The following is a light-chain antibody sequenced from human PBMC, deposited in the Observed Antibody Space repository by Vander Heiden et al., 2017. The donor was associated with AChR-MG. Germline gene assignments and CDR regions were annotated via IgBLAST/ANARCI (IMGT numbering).Light chain of an antibody. CDR3: ASYTSSSSLPYV. CDR2: DVT. Sequence: QSALTQPASVSGSPGQSITTPRTGTSSDIGGYNYVPWYQHHPGKAPKFMIYDVTKRPSGVSNRFSGSKSGNTASRTISGLLAEDEADYYCASYTSSSSLPYVFGTGTKVTVL. V-gene: IGLV2-14*03. J-gene: IGLJ1*01. CDR1: SSDIGGYNY.